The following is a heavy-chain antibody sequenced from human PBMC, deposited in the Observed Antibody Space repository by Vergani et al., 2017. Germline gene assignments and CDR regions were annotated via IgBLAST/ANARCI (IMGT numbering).Heavy chain of an antibody. CDR2: IYPGDSDT. D-gene: IGHD2-2*01. J-gene: IGHJ4*02. V-gene: IGHV5-51*01. CDR1: GYSFTSYW. CDR3: ARVEYQLLLHYYFDY. Sequence: EVPLVQSGAEVKKPGESLKISCTGSGYSFTSYWIGWVRQMPGKGLEWMGIIYPGDSDTRYSPSFQGQVTISADKSISTAYLQWSSLKASDTAMYYCARVEYQLLLHYYFDYWGQGTLVTVSS.